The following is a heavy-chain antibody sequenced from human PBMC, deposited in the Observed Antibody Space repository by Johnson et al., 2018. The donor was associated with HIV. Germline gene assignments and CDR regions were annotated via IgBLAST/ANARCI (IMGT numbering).Heavy chain of an antibody. V-gene: IGHV3-30*18. CDR1: GFTFSSYC. CDR2: ISYDGSNQ. CDR3: AKDSMGFNWNQFEAFDI. J-gene: IGHJ3*02. D-gene: IGHD1-20*01. Sequence: QVQLVESGGGVVQPGRSLRLSCAASGFTFSSYCMHWVRQAPGKGLEWVAVISYDGSNQYYADSVKGRFTISRDNSKNTLYLQMNSLRAEDTAVYYCAKDSMGFNWNQFEAFDIWGQGTMVTVSS.